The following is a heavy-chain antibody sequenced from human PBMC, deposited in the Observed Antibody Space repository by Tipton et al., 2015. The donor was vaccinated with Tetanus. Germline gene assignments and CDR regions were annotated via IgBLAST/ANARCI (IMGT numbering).Heavy chain of an antibody. J-gene: IGHJ4*02. V-gene: IGHV3-48*02. CDR2: IGPSSTTI. CDR3: ARAAYSSTPDH. CDR1: GFTFSSYN. D-gene: IGHD6-13*01. Sequence: SLRLSCAASGFTFSSYNMNWVRQAPGKGLEWVLYIGPSSTTIYYADFVKGRFTISRDNAQNSLYLQMNSLGDEDTAVYYCARAAYSSTPDHWGQGTLVTVSS.